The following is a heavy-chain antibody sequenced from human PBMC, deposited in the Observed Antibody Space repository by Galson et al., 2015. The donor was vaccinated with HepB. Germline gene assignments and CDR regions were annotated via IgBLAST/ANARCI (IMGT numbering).Heavy chain of an antibody. CDR2: MYPGDSDI. J-gene: IGHJ3*02. CDR1: GYSFTTYW. CDR3: ARQGVLVWPYDAFDI. D-gene: IGHD2-8*02. V-gene: IGHV5-51*01. Sequence: QSGAEVKKPGESPKISCRVSGYSFTTYWIGWVRQMPGKGLEWMGIMYPGDSDIRYSPSFQGQVTISADKSISTAYLQWSSLKASDTAMYYCARQGVLVWPYDAFDIWGQGTMVTVSS.